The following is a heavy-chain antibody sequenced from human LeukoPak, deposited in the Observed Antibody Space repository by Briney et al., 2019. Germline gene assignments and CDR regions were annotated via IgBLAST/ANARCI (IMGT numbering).Heavy chain of an antibody. D-gene: IGHD5-18*01. CDR1: GFTFSSYA. CDR2: ISGSGGST. Sequence: PGGSLRLSCAASGFTFSSYALSWVRQAPGKGLEWVSAISGSGGSTYYADSVKGRFTISRDNSKNTLYLQMNSLRAEDTAVYYCAKGRYSHTKTDFDYWGQGTLVTVSS. V-gene: IGHV3-23*01. J-gene: IGHJ4*02. CDR3: AKGRYSHTKTDFDY.